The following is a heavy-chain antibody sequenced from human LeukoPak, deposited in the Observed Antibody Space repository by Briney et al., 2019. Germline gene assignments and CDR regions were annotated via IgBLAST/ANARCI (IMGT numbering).Heavy chain of an antibody. J-gene: IGHJ4*02. Sequence: PGRSLRLSCAASGFTFSTYAMHWVRQGPGKGLEWVAVISYDGSNKYYADSVKGRFTISRDNSKNTLYLQMSSLSAEDTAAYYCARTTTPHYYGSGSYALGYWGQGTLVTVPS. CDR3: ARTTTPHYYGSGSYALGY. D-gene: IGHD3-10*01. V-gene: IGHV3-30-3*01. CDR2: ISYDGSNK. CDR1: GFTFSTYA.